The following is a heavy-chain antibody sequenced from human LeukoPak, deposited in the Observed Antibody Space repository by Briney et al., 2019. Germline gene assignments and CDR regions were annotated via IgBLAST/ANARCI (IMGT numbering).Heavy chain of an antibody. J-gene: IGHJ4*02. Sequence: SETLSLTCAVSGGSISSSNWWSWVRQPPGEGLEWIGEIYHSGSTNYNPSLKSRVTISVDKSKNQFSLKLSSVTAADTAVYYCARRRYGSGSCLDYWGQGTLVTVSS. V-gene: IGHV4-4*02. CDR3: ARRRYGSGSCLDY. CDR2: IYHSGST. D-gene: IGHD3-10*01. CDR1: GGSISSSNW.